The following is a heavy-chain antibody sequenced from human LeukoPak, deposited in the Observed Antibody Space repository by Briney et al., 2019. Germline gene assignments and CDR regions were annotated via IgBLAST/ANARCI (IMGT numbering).Heavy chain of an antibody. V-gene: IGHV3-49*04. Sequence: GGSLRLSCTASGFTFGDYSMNWVRQAPGKGLEWVGFIRSKAYGGTTEYAASVKGRFTISRDDSKSIAYLQMNSLKTEGTAVYYCTRGRRATHDYWDQGTLVTVSS. J-gene: IGHJ4*02. D-gene: IGHD1-26*01. CDR1: GFTFGDYS. CDR2: IRSKAYGGTT. CDR3: TRGRRATHDY.